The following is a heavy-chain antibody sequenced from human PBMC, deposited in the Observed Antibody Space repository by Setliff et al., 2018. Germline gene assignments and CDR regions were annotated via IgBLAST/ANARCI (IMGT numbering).Heavy chain of an antibody. CDR3: VREGVDSRSSTDYRYYMDV. CDR2: TIPIFGTT. CDR1: GFGFTTFG. J-gene: IGHJ6*03. Sequence: SVKVSCKTSGFGFTTFGFSWVRQAPGQGLEWMAGTIPIFGTTEYAQKFQGRLTIITDESTNTAFMQLSSLRSDDTAVYYCVREGVDSRSSTDYRYYMDVWGKGTTVTVSS. D-gene: IGHD3-22*01. V-gene: IGHV1-69*05.